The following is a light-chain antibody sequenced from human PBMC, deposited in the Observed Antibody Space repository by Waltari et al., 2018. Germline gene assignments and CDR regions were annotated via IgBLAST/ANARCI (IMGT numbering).Light chain of an antibody. CDR3: QQRSNWPWT. CDR1: QSVNSF. V-gene: IGKV3-11*01. J-gene: IGKJ3*01. Sequence: EIVLTQSPATLSLCTGERATLSCRASQSVNSFVAWYQQKPGQAPGPVIYDASSRASGIPARFSASGYGTEFTLTISSLEPEDFAVYYCQQRSNWPWTFGPGTKVDIK. CDR2: DAS.